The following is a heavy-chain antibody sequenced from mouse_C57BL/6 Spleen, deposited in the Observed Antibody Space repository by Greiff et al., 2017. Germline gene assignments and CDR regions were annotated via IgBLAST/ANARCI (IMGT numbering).Heavy chain of an antibody. V-gene: IGHV6-3*01. Sequence: EVKLMESGGGLVQPGGSMKLSCVASGFTFSNYWMNWVRQSPEKGLEWVAQIRLKSDNYATHYAESVKGRFTISRDDSKSSVYLQMNNLRAEDTGIYYCTGGGWFLYFDYWGQGTTLTVSS. CDR3: TGGGWFLYFDY. D-gene: IGHD2-3*01. J-gene: IGHJ2*01. CDR1: GFTFSNYW. CDR2: IRLKSDNYAT.